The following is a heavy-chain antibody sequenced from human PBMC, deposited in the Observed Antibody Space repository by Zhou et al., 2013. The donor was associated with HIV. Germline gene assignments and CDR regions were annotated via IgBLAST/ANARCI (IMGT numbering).Heavy chain of an antibody. D-gene: IGHD3-10*01. Sequence: QVQLQESGPGLVKPSETLSLTCTVSSGPISSTRYYWGWFRQPPGKGLEWIGSISYSGRTYYNPSLKSRVTISVDTSKNQFSLKLSSVTAADTALYYCARRGNHAFDIWGQGTIVTVSS. CDR1: SGPISSTRYY. J-gene: IGHJ3*02. CDR2: ISYSGRT. V-gene: IGHV4-39*01. CDR3: ARRGNHAFDI.